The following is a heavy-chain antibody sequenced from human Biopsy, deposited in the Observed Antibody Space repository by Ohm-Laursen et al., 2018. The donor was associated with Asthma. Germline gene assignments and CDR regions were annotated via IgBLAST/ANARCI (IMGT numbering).Heavy chain of an antibody. D-gene: IGHD2-2*01. V-gene: IGHV1-69*13. Sequence: ASVKVSCKSLGGTFNTYVIGWVRQAPGQGLEWMCGINSVFGTTNYPQKFQDRVTITADDSTSTVYMELSSLRSEDTVVYYCARKAGSCISRTCYSLDFWGQGTLVTVSS. CDR1: GGTFNTYV. J-gene: IGHJ4*02. CDR3: ARKAGSCISRTCYSLDF. CDR2: INSVFGTT.